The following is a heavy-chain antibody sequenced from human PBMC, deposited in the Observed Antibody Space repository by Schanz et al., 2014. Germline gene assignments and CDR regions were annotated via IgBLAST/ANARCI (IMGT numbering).Heavy chain of an antibody. J-gene: IGHJ6*02. CDR3: AKARRKSNCSGGRCFHYSYYGMDV. CDR1: GFSFSSYS. CDR2: ISASGGST. Sequence: DLEESGGGLIQRGESLRLSCSASGFSFSSYSMNWVRQAPGKGLEWVSTISASGGSTYYADSVKGRFTISRDNSKNILYLQMNSLRAEDTAVYYCAKARRKSNCSGGRCFHYSYYGMDVWGQGTTVTVSS. V-gene: IGHV3-23*04. D-gene: IGHD2-15*01.